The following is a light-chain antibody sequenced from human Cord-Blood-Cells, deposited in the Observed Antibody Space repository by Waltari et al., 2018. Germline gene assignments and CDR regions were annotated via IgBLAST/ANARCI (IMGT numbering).Light chain of an antibody. CDR3: QSYYSSLSGSV. CDR1: SSNIGAGYD. CDR2: GNS. J-gene: IGLJ3*02. V-gene: IGLV1-40*01. Sequence: QSVLTQPPSVSGAPGQRVTISCTGSSSNIGAGYDVHWYQQLPGTAPKLLIYGNSNRPSGVPDRFSGSKSGTAASLAITGLQAEDESEYYCQSYYSSLSGSVFGGGTKLTVL.